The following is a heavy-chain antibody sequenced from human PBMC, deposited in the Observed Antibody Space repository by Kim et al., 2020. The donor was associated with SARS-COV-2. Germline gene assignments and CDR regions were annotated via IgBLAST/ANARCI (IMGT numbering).Heavy chain of an antibody. V-gene: IGHV4-31*03. Sequence: SETLSLTCTVSGGSISSGGYYWSWIRQHPGKGLEWIGYIYYSGSTYYNPSLKSRVTISVDTSKNQFSLKLSSVTAADTAVYYCARGGEDYGVNAVDYWGQGTLVTVSS. CDR3: ARGGEDYGVNAVDY. CDR1: GGSISSGGYY. CDR2: IYYSGST. J-gene: IGHJ4*02. D-gene: IGHD4-17*01.